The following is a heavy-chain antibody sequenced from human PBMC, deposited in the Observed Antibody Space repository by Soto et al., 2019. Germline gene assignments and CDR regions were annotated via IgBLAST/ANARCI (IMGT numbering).Heavy chain of an antibody. CDR3: ARDRRLQSPRLYYYYGMDV. Sequence: QVQLVQSGAEVKKPGSSVKVSCKASGGTFSSYAISWVRQAPGQGLEWMGGIIPIFGTANYAQKFQGRVTITADESTSTAYMELSSLRSEDTAVYYCARDRRLQSPRLYYYYGMDVWGQGTTATVSS. J-gene: IGHJ6*02. D-gene: IGHD6-25*01. CDR1: GGTFSSYA. CDR2: IIPIFGTA. V-gene: IGHV1-69*01.